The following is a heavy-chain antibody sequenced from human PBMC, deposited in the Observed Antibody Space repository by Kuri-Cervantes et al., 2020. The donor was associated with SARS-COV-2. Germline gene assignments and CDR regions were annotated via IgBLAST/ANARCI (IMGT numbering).Heavy chain of an antibody. D-gene: IGHD5-24*01. CDR1: GFTFSSYA. V-gene: IGHV3-23*01. J-gene: IGHJ4*02. Sequence: GESLKISCAASGFTFSSYAMSWVRQAPGKGLEWVSAISGSGGSTYYADSVKGRFTISRDNSKNTLYLQMNSLRAEDTAVYYCAKDRGYTKGDYWGQGTLVTDSS. CDR2: ISGSGGST. CDR3: AKDRGYTKGDY.